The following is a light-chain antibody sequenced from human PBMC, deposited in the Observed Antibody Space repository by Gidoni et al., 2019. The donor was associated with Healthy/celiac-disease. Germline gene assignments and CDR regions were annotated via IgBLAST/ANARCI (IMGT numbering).Light chain of an antibody. Sequence: DIQMTQSPSSLSASVGDRVTITCRASQSISNYLNWYQQKPGKAPKLLIYAASSLQSGVPSRFSGSGSGTDFTLTISSLQPADFATYYCQQSYSLLTFGGXTKVEIK. V-gene: IGKV1-39*01. CDR2: AAS. J-gene: IGKJ4*01. CDR3: QQSYSLLT. CDR1: QSISNY.